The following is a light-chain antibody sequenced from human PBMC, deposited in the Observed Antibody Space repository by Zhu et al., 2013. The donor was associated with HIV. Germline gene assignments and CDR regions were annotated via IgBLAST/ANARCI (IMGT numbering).Light chain of an antibody. V-gene: IGLV3-21*01. J-gene: IGLJ2*01. CDR3: HVWDSGSDHPL. Sequence: SYVLTQPPSVSVAPGKTARITCGGNSIGSQGVHWYQQRPGQAPVLVVYDDTDRPSGIPERFSGSKSGKTATLIISRVEAGDEADYYCHVWDSGSDHPLFGGGTKLTVL. CDR2: DDT. CDR1: SIGSQG.